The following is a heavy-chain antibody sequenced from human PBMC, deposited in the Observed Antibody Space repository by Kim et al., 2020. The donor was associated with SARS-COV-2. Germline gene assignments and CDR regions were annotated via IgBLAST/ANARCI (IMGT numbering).Heavy chain of an antibody. Sequence: GGSLRLSCAASGFTFSSYWMHWVRQAPGKGLVWVSRINSDGSSTSYADSVKGRFTISRDNAKNTLYLQMNSLRAEDTAVYYCARDRTDNWNDASYYYYGMDVWGQGTTVTVSS. D-gene: IGHD1-20*01. CDR3: ARDRTDNWNDASYYYYGMDV. V-gene: IGHV3-74*01. J-gene: IGHJ6*02. CDR2: INSDGSST. CDR1: GFTFSSYW.